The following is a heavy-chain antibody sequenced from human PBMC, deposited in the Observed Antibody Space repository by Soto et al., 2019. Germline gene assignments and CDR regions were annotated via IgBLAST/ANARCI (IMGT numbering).Heavy chain of an antibody. V-gene: IGHV3-11*05. Sequence: QVQLVESGGGLVKPGGSLRLSCAASGFTFSDYYMSWIRQAPGKGLEWISYISTTSSYTNYADSVRGRFTISRDNAKNSLYLQMDSLRGDDTDVYDCARDQNGGQQVNDYWGQGTLVTVSS. CDR3: ARDQNGGQQVNDY. D-gene: IGHD6-13*01. CDR2: ISTTSSYT. J-gene: IGHJ4*02. CDR1: GFTFSDYY.